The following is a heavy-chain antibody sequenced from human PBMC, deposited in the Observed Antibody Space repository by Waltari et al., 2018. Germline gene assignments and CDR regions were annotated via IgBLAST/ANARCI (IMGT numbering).Heavy chain of an antibody. J-gene: IGHJ4*02. V-gene: IGHV3-48*02. CDR1: GFSLSSYS. CDR3: ARVVARD. CDR2: ISSSGSTI. Sequence: VQLVESGGGLVQPGGSLRLSCAASGFSLSSYSMNWVRQAPGRGLEWVLYISSSGSTIYYADSGKGRFTISRDSAKNSLYLQMNSLRDEDTAVYYCARVVARDWGQGTLVTVSS.